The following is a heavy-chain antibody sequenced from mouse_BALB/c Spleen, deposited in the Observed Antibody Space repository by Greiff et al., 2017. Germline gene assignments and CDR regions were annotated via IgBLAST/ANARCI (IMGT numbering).Heavy chain of an antibody. D-gene: IGHD2-4*01. CDR2: IHPSDSET. J-gene: IGHJ3*01. V-gene: IGHV1-61*01. Sequence: QVQLQQPGAELVSPGASVKLSCKASGYSFTSYWMNWVKQRPGQGLEWIGMIHPSDSETRLNQKFKDKATLTVDKSSSTAYMQLSSPTSEDSAVYYCAREGGDYDATVAWFAYWGQGTLVTVSA. CDR3: AREGGDYDATVAWFAY. CDR1: GYSFTSYW.